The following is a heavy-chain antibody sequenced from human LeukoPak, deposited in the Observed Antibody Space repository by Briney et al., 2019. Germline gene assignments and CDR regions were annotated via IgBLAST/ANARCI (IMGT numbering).Heavy chain of an antibody. J-gene: IGHJ5*02. CDR1: GGSISSYY. D-gene: IGHD2-2*01. CDR2: IYTSGST. CDR3: ATGNYCSSTSCYHEGWFDP. Sequence: SETLSLTCTVSGGSISSYYWSWIRQPPGKGLEWIGYIYTSGSTNYNPSLKSRVTISVDASKNQFSLKLSSVTAADTAVYYCATGNYCSSTSCYHEGWFDPWGQGTLVTVSS. V-gene: IGHV4-4*09.